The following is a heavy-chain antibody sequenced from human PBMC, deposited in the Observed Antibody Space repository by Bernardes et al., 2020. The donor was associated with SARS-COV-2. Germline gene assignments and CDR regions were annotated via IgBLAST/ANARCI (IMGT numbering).Heavy chain of an antibody. CDR3: VRDQGGSSDY. V-gene: IGHV3-74*01. CDR2: VNPDGTNT. CDR1: GFTFGTFW. D-gene: IGHD3-16*01. J-gene: IGHJ4*02. Sequence: GGSLRLSCAASGFTFGTFWMHWVRQAPGEGLVWVSRVNPDGTNTDYADSVKGRFTISRDNAKNTLYLQMSSLRARDTAVYFCVRDQGGSSDYWGQGTLVTVSS.